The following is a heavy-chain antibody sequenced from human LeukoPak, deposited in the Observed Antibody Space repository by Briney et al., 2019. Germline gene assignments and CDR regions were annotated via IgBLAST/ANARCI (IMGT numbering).Heavy chain of an antibody. CDR3: ARDFGTTGWHTFDY. CDR2: AYYRSKWYN. D-gene: IGHD6-19*01. Sequence: SQTLSLTCVVSGDSVSSKNGAWNWIRQSPSRGLEWLGRAYYRSKWYNEYAESMEGRMTISQDTSKNQFSLNLNSVTPDDTAVYYCARDFGTTGWHTFDYWGQGTLVTVSS. V-gene: IGHV6-1*01. CDR1: GDSVSSKNGA. J-gene: IGHJ4*02.